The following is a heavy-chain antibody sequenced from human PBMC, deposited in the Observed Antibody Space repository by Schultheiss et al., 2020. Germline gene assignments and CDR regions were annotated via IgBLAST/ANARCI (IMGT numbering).Heavy chain of an antibody. J-gene: IGHJ5*02. CDR2: INHSGST. V-gene: IGHV4-34*01. D-gene: IGHD5-12*01. CDR1: GGSFSGYY. CDR3: AREGRYSGYDLSFSIGIDP. Sequence: SETLSLTCAVYGGSFSGYYWSWIRQPPGKGLEWIGEINHSGSTNYNPSLKSRVTISVDTSKNQFSLKLSSVTAADTAVNYCAREGRYSGYDLSFSIGIDPWGQGTLVTVSS.